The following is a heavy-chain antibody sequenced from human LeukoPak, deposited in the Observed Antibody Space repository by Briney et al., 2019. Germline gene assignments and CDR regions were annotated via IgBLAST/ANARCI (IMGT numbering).Heavy chain of an antibody. J-gene: IGHJ4*02. D-gene: IGHD3-10*01. CDR1: GGSFSGYS. V-gene: IGHV4-34*01. CDR2: INHSGGT. Sequence: SETLSLTCAVYGGSFSGYSWNWIRQPRVKGLEWIGEINHSGGTNYNPSLKSRVTISVDTSKKQFSLKLSSVTAADTAVYYCARGVDYYGVWGQGTLVTVSS. CDR3: ARGVDYYGV.